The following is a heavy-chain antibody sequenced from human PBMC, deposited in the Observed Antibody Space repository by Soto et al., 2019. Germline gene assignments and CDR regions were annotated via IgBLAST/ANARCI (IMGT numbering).Heavy chain of an antibody. Sequence: GASVKVTCKASGYTFTSYAMHWVRQAPGQRLEWMGWINAGNGNTKYSQKFQGRVTITRDTSASTAYMELSSMRSGDTAVYYCAREVIAAERKYYGMDVWVHGTTVTVSS. CDR1: GYTFTSYA. J-gene: IGHJ6*02. V-gene: IGHV1-3*01. D-gene: IGHD6-13*01. CDR3: AREVIAAERKYYGMDV. CDR2: INAGNGNT.